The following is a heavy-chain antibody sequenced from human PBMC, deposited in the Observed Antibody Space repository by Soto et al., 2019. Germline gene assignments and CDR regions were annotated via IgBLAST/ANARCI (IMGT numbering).Heavy chain of an antibody. J-gene: IGHJ5*02. CDR2: IYYSGST. V-gene: IGHV4-59*01. CDR1: GGSISSYY. Sequence: SETLSLTCTVSGGSISSYYWSWIRQPPGKGLEWIGYIYYSGSTNYNPSLKSRITISVDTSKNQFSLKLSSVTAADTAVYYCARDSSSGWFDWFDPWGQGTLVTVSS. D-gene: IGHD6-19*01. CDR3: ARDSSSGWFDWFDP.